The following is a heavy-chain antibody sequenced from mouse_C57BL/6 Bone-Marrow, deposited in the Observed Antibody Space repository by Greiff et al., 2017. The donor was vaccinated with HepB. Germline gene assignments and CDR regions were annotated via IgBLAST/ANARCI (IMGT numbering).Heavy chain of an antibody. CDR2: IDPSDSYT. CDR3: ARWYYGSSYAMDY. D-gene: IGHD1-1*01. J-gene: IGHJ4*01. CDR1: GYTFTSYW. Sequence: QVQLQQPGAELVKPGAPVKLSCKASGYTFTSYWMQWVKQRPGQGLEWIGEIDPSDSYTNYNQKFKGKATLTVDTSSSTAYMQLSSLTSEDSAVYYCARWYYGSSYAMDYWGQGTSVTVSS. V-gene: IGHV1-50*01.